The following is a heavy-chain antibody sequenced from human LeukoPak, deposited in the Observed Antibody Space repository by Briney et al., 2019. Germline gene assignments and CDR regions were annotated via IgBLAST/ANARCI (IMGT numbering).Heavy chain of an antibody. D-gene: IGHD4-23*01. Sequence: PGGSLRLSCAASGFTFSSYAMSWVRQAPGKGLEWVSAISGSGGSTYYADSVKGRFTISRDNSKNTLYLQMSSLRAEDTAVYYCVKTGPYGGNSGNYFDYWGQGTLVTVSS. CDR3: VKTGPYGGNSGNYFDY. V-gene: IGHV3-23*01. CDR2: ISGSGGST. J-gene: IGHJ4*02. CDR1: GFTFSSYA.